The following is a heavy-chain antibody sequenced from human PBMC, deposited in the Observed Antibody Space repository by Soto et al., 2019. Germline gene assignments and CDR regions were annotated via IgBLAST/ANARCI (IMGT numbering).Heavy chain of an antibody. CDR1: GYSFTSQY. CDR2: INPNGGST. D-gene: IGHD3-16*01. Sequence: QVQLVQSGAEVEKPGASVKISCKASGYSFTSQYVHWVRQAPGQGLEWMGIINPNGGSTTYAQKFRGRRTKTRDHATGKGQLGVGRLTFGGPAGFYGGRGAGLRPGGGGTEPLDIWGQGTMVTVAS. CDR3: GRGAGLRPGGGGTEPLDI. V-gene: IGHV1-46*03. J-gene: IGHJ3*02.